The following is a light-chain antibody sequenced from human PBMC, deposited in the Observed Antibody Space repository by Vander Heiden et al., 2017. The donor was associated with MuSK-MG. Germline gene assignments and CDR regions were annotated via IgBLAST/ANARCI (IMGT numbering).Light chain of an antibody. V-gene: IGLV1-47*01. CDR1: RSNIGSKH. CDR3: AAWDDSRRGDVL. Sequence: VMPPPVSVSVTPGPRITTSCSGSRSNIGSKHVYWHKQCPGPAPKVLIFGTDQRPAGVPDRFPGSKTGTSASLAISGFRPDEEADYYCAAWDDSRRGDVLFGGGTKVTVL. CDR2: GTD. J-gene: IGLJ2*01.